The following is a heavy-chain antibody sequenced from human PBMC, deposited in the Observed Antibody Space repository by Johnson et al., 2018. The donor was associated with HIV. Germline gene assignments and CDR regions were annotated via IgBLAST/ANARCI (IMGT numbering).Heavy chain of an antibody. CDR1: GFTFSSYA. CDR2: ISYDGSNK. CDR3: AREWGMITFDN. D-gene: IGHD3-16*01. J-gene: IGHJ3*02. V-gene: IGHV3-30*04. Sequence: QVQLVESGGGVVQPGRSLRLSCAASGFTFSSYAMHWVRQAPGKGLEWVAVISYDGSNKYYADSVKGRFTISRDKAKNTLHLQMNSLRAEDTAVYYCAREWGMITFDNWGQGTMVTVSS.